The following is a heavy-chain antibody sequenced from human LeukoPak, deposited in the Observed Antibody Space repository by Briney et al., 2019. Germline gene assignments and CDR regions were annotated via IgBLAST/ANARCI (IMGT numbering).Heavy chain of an antibody. V-gene: IGHV4-39*07. Sequence: SETLSLTCTVSSGSVSSSSYYWGWIRQPPGKGLEWIGSIYYSGSTYYNPSLKSRVTISVDTSKNQFSLKLSSVTAADTAVYYCARGSRRWYRNDAFDIWGQGTMVTVSS. CDR2: IYYSGST. D-gene: IGHD4-23*01. CDR3: ARGSRRWYRNDAFDI. CDR1: SGSVSSSSYY. J-gene: IGHJ3*02.